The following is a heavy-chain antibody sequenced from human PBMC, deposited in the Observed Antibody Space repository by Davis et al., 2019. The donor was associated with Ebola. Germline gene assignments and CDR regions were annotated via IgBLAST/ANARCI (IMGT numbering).Heavy chain of an antibody. J-gene: IGHJ4*02. CDR1: GFTFSSYG. D-gene: IGHD6-13*01. Sequence: GESLKISCAASGFTFSSYGMHWVRQAPGKGLVWVSRINSDGSSTSYADSVKGRFTISRDNAKNTLYLQMNSLRAEDTAVYYCARGEGRIAAAGTDYWGQGTLVTVSS. CDR2: INSDGSST. V-gene: IGHV3-74*01. CDR3: ARGEGRIAAAGTDY.